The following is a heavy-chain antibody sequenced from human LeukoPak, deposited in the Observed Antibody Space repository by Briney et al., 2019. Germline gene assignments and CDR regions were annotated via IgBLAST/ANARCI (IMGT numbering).Heavy chain of an antibody. CDR2: ISSNGGST. Sequence: GGSLRLSCAASGFTFSSYAMHWVRQAPGKGLEYVSAISSNGGSTYYADSVKGRFTISRDNSKNTPYLQMGSLRAEDMAVYYCARGPPNWGYDYWGQGALVTVSS. CDR3: ARGPPNWGYDY. D-gene: IGHD7-27*01. J-gene: IGHJ4*02. V-gene: IGHV3-64*02. CDR1: GFTFSSYA.